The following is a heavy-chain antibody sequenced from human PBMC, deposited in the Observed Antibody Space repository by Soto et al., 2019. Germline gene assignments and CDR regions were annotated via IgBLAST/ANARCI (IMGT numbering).Heavy chain of an antibody. D-gene: IGHD6-6*01. CDR3: AKDSIAGACSPHLVWVLGAFDI. CDR2: IRGSGGST. J-gene: IGHJ3*02. Sequence: EVQLLESGGGWVQTGGSLRLSCAAYGFTFSSYAMSWVRQAPGKGLEWVSAIRGSGGSTYYADSVKGLFTISRGNSKNTLYLLMNCLSAEDTAVDYCAKDSIAGACSPHLVWVLGAFDIWGQGTMVTDAS. V-gene: IGHV3-23*01. CDR1: GFTFSSYA.